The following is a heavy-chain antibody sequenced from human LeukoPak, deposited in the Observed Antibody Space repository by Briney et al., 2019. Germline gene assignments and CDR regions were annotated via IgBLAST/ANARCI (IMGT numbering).Heavy chain of an antibody. V-gene: IGHV4-30-2*01. D-gene: IGHD3-22*01. Sequence: SQTLSLTCAVSGGSISSGGYSWSWIRQPPGKGLEWIGYIYHSGSTYYNPSLKSRVTISVDRSKNQFSLKLSSVTAADTAVYYCARAQYYYDSSGYSQGAFDIWGQGTMVTVSS. CDR1: GGSISSGGYS. J-gene: IGHJ3*02. CDR3: ARAQYYYDSSGYSQGAFDI. CDR2: IYHSGST.